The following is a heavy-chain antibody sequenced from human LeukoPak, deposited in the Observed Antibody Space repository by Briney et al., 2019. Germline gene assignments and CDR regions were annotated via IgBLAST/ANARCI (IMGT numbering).Heavy chain of an antibody. CDR3: ARGRIAAAGTGPGDY. CDR2: IIPIFGTA. CDR1: GGTFSSYA. V-gene: IGHV1-69*13. Sequence: SVKVSCKASGGTFSSYAISWVRQAPGQGLEWMGGIIPIFGTANYAQKFQGRVTITADESTSTAYMELSSLRSEDTAVYYCARGRIAAAGTGPGDYWGQGTLVAVSS. D-gene: IGHD6-13*01. J-gene: IGHJ4*02.